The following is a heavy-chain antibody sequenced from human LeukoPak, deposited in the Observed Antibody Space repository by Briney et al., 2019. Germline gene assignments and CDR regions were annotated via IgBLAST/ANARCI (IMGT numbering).Heavy chain of an antibody. V-gene: IGHV3-7*01. CDR1: GFTFSSYW. Sequence: GGSLRLSCAASGFTFSSYWMSWVRQAPGKGLEWVANIKYEGSEKYYVDSVKGRFTIPRDNAKNSLYLQMNSLRAEDTAVYYWARERYKGFDYWGRGTLVTVSS. CDR3: ARERYKGFDY. J-gene: IGHJ4*02. D-gene: IGHD1-1*01. CDR2: IKYEGSEK.